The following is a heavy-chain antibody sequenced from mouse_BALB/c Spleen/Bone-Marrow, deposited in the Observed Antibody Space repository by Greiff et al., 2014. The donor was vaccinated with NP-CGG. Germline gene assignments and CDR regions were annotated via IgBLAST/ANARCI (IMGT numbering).Heavy chain of an antibody. D-gene: IGHD2-1*01. CDR3: ARGLYGNYGE. V-gene: IGHV1-9*01. CDR1: GYTFSSYW. CDR2: ILPGSDTS. J-gene: IGHJ4*01. Sequence: QVQLQQSGAELMKPGASVKISCKATGYTFSSYWIEWVKQRPGHGLEWIGEILPGSDTSNYNEEFKGKATFTADTSSNTAHMQLSSLTSEDSAVYYCARGLYGNYGEWGQGTSVTVFS.